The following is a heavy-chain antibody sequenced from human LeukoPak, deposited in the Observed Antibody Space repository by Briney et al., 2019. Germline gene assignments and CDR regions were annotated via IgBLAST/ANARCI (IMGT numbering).Heavy chain of an antibody. CDR2: FGGGGGPT. J-gene: IGHJ4*02. D-gene: IGHD6-13*01. CDR1: GFTFSSYG. CDR3: AKDRRQLAIFDY. Sequence: PGGSLRLSCVASGFTFSSYGMSWVRQAPGKELEWVSGFGGGGGPTYYADSVKGRFTISRDNSKNTLYLQMNSLRADDTAVYYCAKDRRQLAIFDYWGQGTLVTVSS. V-gene: IGHV3-23*01.